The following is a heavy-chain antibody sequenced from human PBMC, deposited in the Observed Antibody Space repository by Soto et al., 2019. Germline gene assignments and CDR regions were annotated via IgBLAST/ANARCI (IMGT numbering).Heavy chain of an antibody. CDR1: GYTFTSYY. CDR2: INPSGGST. D-gene: IGHD2-8*01. V-gene: IGHV1-46*01. CDR3: ASVGYCTNGVCYPDLDYYYYGMDV. Sequence: ASVKVSCKASGYTFTSYYMHWVRQAPGQGLERMGIINPSGGSTSYAQKFQGRVTMTRDTSTSTVYMELSSLRSEDTAVYYCASVGYCTNGVCYPDLDYYYYGMDVWGQGTTVTVSS. J-gene: IGHJ6*02.